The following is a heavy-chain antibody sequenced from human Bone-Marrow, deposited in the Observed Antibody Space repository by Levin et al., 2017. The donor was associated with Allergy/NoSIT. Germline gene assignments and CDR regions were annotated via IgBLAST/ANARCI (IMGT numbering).Heavy chain of an antibody. CDR3: ARARRLTAAGRGNWFDL. CDR2: FYSGRDS. Sequence: SQTLSLTCAVSGGSITSETYYWAWIRQPPGRGLEWIGSFYSGRDSYTFSNVSLKSRLAMSEDTPKSQLSLTLISVTAADTAVYYCARARRLTAAGRGNWFDLWGQGTLVTVS. D-gene: IGHD6-13*01. V-gene: IGHV4-39*07. CDR1: GGSITSETYY. J-gene: IGHJ5*02.